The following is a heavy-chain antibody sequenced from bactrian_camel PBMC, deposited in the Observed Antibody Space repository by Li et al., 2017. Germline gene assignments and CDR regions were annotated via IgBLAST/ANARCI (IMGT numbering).Heavy chain of an antibody. CDR1: AHAYSSYC. V-gene: IGHV3S28*01. J-gene: IGHJ4*01. D-gene: IGHD1*01. Sequence: QLVESGGGSVQAGGSPRLSCAASAHAYSSYCLGWFRQAPGKEREGVAAIWTGGGTTYYADSVKGRFTISQDHARNTLILEIDSLAPEDTAVYYCAALNSSSGARFAWCSDFRGQGTQVTVS. CDR2: IWTGGGTT. CDR3: AALNSSSGARFAWCSDF.